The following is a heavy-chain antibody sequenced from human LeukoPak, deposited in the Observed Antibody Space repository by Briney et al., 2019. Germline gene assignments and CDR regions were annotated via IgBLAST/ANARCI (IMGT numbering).Heavy chain of an antibody. CDR3: ARDPAAGHYYYYMDV. CDR1: GFTFSSYS. D-gene: IGHD6-19*01. Sequence: PGGSLRLSCAASGFTFSSYSMNWVRQAPGKGLEWVSYISTSSSTIYYADSVKGRFTISRDNAKNSLYLQMNSLRAEDTAVYYCARDPAAGHYYYYMDVWGKGTTVTISS. CDR2: ISTSSSTI. J-gene: IGHJ6*03. V-gene: IGHV3-48*04.